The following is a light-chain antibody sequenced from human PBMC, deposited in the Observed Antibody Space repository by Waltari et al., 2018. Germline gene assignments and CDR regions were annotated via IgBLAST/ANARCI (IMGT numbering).Light chain of an antibody. V-gene: IGLV2-8*01. CDR2: ELS. CDR3: SSYAGSHYWV. CDR1: GSDVGKYDY. Sequence: QAALTQPPAPSGSPGQSVTISCTGTGSDVGKYDYVSWYQQHPGKAPKLMIYELSKRPSGVPDRFSGSKSGNTASLTVSGLQAEDEADYYCSSYAGSHYWVFGGGTKLTVL. J-gene: IGLJ3*02.